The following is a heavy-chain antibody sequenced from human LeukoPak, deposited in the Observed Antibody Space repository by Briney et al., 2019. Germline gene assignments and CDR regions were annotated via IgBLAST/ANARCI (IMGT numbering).Heavy chain of an antibody. V-gene: IGHV3-30*02. CDR3: ARDSAEPTLRYFDC. CDR2: IRLDGRDK. Sequence: SGGSLRLSCAASGFTFSSYGIHWVRQAPGKGREWVSFIRLDGRDKYYAESVKVRFTVSTDSARNTLYLQMSSLSTEDTAVYYCARDSAEPTLRYFDCWGQGTLVIVSS. D-gene: IGHD1-14*01. J-gene: IGHJ4*02. CDR1: GFTFSSYG.